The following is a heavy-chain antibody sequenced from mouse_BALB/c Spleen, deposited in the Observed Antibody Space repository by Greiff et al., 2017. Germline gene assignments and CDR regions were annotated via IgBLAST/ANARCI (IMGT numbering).Heavy chain of an antibody. CDR3: ARSAYDGYYYYFDY. CDR2: INPSTGYT. V-gene: IGHV1-7*01. J-gene: IGHJ2*01. D-gene: IGHD2-3*01. Sequence: QVQLQQSGAELAKPGASVKMSCKASGYTFTSYWMHWVKQRPGQGLEWIGYINPSTGYTEYNQKFKDKATLTADKSSSTAYMQLSSLTSEDSAVYYCARSAYDGYYYYFDYWGQGTTLTVSS. CDR1: GYTFTSYW.